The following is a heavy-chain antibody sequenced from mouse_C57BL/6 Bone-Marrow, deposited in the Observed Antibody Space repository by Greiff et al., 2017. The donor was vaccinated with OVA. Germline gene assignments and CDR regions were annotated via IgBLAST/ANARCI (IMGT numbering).Heavy chain of an antibody. CDR1: GYSITSGYY. CDR3: ARRVFITTVGYYFDY. J-gene: IGHJ2*01. V-gene: IGHV3-6*01. D-gene: IGHD1-1*01. CDR2: ISYDGSN. Sequence: EVKLMESGPGLVKPSQSLSLTCSVTGYSITSGYYWNWIRQFPGNKLEWMGYISYDGSNNYNPSLKNRISITRDTSKNQFFLKLNSVTTEDTATYYCARRVFITTVGYYFDYWGQGTTLTVSS.